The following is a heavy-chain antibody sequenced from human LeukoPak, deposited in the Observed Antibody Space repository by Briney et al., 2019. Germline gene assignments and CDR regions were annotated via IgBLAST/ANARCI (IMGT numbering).Heavy chain of an antibody. CDR2: IYPGDSDT. D-gene: IGHD3-22*01. CDR3: ARAYYYDSSGYLYYFDY. V-gene: IGHV5-51*01. Sequence: GESLKISCKGSGYSFNTYWIGWVRQMPGKGLEWMGIIYPGDSDTRYSPSFQGQVTISADKSISTAYLQWSSLKASDTAMYYCARAYYYDSSGYLYYFDYWGQGTLVTVSS. CDR1: GYSFNTYW. J-gene: IGHJ4*02.